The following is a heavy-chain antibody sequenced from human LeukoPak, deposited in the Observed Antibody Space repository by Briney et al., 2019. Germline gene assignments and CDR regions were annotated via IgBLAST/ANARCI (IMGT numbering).Heavy chain of an antibody. Sequence: GGSLRLSCAASGFTVSSNYMSWVRQAPGKGLEWVSAISGSGGSTYYADSVKGRFTISRDNSKNTLYLQMNSLRAEDTAVYYCAKGRGYFDYWGQGTLVTVSS. J-gene: IGHJ4*02. CDR3: AKGRGYFDY. CDR1: GFTVSSNY. CDR2: ISGSGGST. V-gene: IGHV3-23*01.